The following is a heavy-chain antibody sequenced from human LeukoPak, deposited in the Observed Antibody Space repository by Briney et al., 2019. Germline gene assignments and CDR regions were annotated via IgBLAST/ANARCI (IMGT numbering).Heavy chain of an antibody. CDR2: IKEDGSDK. Sequence: GGSLRLSCAASGFSFSSSWMSWVRQAPGKGLEWVANIKEDGSDKYYVDSVKGRFTISRDNAKNSLYLQMNSLRSEDTAVYYCEGSAGYWGQGTLVTVSS. CDR3: EGSAGY. J-gene: IGHJ4*02. V-gene: IGHV3-7*01. CDR1: GFSFSSSW.